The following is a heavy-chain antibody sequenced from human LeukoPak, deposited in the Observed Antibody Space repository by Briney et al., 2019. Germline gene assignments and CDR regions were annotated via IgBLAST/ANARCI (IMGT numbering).Heavy chain of an antibody. J-gene: IGHJ3*02. CDR3: AKDMGFGEMVAFDI. Sequence: GGSLRLSCAASGFTFSAYTMNWVRQAPGKGLEWVSYINIRSSTIYYADSVKGRFTISRDNAKNSLYLQMNSLRAEDTALYYCAKDMGFGEMVAFDIWGQGTMVTVSS. V-gene: IGHV3-48*04. CDR1: GFTFSAYT. CDR2: INIRSSTI. D-gene: IGHD3-10*01.